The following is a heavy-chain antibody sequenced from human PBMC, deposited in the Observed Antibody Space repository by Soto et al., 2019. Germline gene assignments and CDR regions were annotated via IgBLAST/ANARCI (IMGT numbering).Heavy chain of an antibody. CDR2: ISYDGSNK. J-gene: IGHJ4*02. CDR1: GFTFSSYG. CDR3: AKDGPVGDYDILTGAFDY. Sequence: QVQLVESGGGVVQPGRSLRLSCAASGFTFSSYGMHWVRQAPGKGLEWVAVISYDGSNKYYADSVKGRFTISRDNSKNTLYLQMNGLRAEDTAVYYCAKDGPVGDYDILTGAFDYWGQGTLVTVSS. D-gene: IGHD3-9*01. V-gene: IGHV3-30*18.